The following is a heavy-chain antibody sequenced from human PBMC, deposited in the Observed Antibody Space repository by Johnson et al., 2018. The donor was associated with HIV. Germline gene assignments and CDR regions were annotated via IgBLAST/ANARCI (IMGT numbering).Heavy chain of an antibody. CDR2: ILYRGSNK. Sequence: QVQLVESGGGVVQPGRSLRLSCAASGFTFSNYGMHWVRQAPGKGLEWVAVILYRGSNKYYADSVKGRFTISRDSSEKTLYLQMNSLRPAGTAVYYCAREWELLGSAFDIWGQGTMVTVSS. J-gene: IGHJ3*02. CDR3: AREWELLGSAFDI. V-gene: IGHV3-30*05. CDR1: GFTFSNYG. D-gene: IGHD1-26*01.